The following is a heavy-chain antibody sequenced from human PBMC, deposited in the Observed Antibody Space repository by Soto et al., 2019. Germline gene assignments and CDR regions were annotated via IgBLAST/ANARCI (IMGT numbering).Heavy chain of an antibody. V-gene: IGHV1-69*12. Sequence: QVQLVQSGAEVKKPGSSVKVSCKASGGTFSSYAISWVRQAPGQGLEWMGGIIPIFGTANYAQKFQGRVTITADESTSTAYMELSSLRSEDTAVYYCARVGYDSSGYAYYYYGMDVWGQGTTVTVS. CDR1: GGTFSSYA. CDR3: ARVGYDSSGYAYYYYGMDV. CDR2: IIPIFGTA. D-gene: IGHD3-22*01. J-gene: IGHJ6*02.